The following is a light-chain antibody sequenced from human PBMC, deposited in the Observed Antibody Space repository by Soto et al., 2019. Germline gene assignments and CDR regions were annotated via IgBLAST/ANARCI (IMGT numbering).Light chain of an antibody. CDR3: SSYTSGSTLDV. CDR2: EVS. Sequence: QSVLTQPASVSGSPGQSITISCTGTSSDIGGYNYVSWYQQHPGEAPKLMIYEVSTRPSGISTRFSGSKSGNTASLTISGLQTEDEADYYCSSYTSGSTLDVFGSGTKVTVL. CDR1: SSDIGGYNY. V-gene: IGLV2-14*01. J-gene: IGLJ1*01.